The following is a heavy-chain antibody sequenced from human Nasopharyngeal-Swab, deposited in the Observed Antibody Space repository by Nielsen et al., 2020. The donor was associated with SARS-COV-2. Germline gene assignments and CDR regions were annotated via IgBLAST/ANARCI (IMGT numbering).Heavy chain of an antibody. Sequence: VRQMPGKGRAWMGGSIPIFGTANYAQKLQSRVTITADKSTSTAYMELSRLRSEDTAVYYCARGDFWSGFQRGGNYYGMDVWGQGTTVTVSS. V-gene: IGHV1-69*06. CDR2: SIPIFGTA. J-gene: IGHJ6*02. D-gene: IGHD3-3*01. CDR3: ARGDFWSGFQRGGNYYGMDV.